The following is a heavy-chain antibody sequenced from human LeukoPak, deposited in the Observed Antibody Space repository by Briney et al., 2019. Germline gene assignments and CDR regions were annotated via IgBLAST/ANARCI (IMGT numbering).Heavy chain of an antibody. CDR1: GGSISSYY. CDR2: IYYSGST. J-gene: IGHJ3*02. V-gene: IGHV4-59*01. CDR3: ADSGSYGEICSFYI. Sequence: SETLSLTCTVSGGSISSYYWSWIRQPPGKGLEWIGYIYYSGSTNYNPSLKSRVTISVDTSKNQFSLKLSSVTAADTAVYYCADSGSYGEICSFYIWGQGTMVTVSS. D-gene: IGHD1-26*01.